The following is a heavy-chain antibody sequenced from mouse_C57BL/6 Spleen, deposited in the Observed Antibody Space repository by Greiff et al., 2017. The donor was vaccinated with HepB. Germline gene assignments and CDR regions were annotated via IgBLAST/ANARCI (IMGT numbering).Heavy chain of an antibody. D-gene: IGHD2-1*01. CDR3: AREDGNYNY. Sequence: VQLVESGPELVKPGASVKISCKASGYSFTSYYIHWVKQRPGQGLEWIGWIYPGSGNTKYNEKFKGKATLTADTSSSTAYMQLSSLTSEDSAVYYCAREDGNYNYWGQGTTLTVSS. J-gene: IGHJ2*01. CDR1: GYSFTSYY. CDR2: IYPGSGNT. V-gene: IGHV1-66*01.